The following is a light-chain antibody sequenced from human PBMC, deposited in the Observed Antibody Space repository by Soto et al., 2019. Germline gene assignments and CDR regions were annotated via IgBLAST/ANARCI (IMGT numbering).Light chain of an antibody. CDR3: AAWDGSLKGYV. V-gene: IGLV1-44*01. CDR2: RNN. J-gene: IGLJ1*01. CDR1: SSNIGSNT. Sequence: QSVLTQPPSTSGTPGQRGTISCSGSSSNIGSNTVNWYQQGPGTAPKLLIYRNNQRPSGVPDRFSGSKSGTSASLAISGLQSEDEADYYCAAWDGSLKGYVFATGTKLTVL.